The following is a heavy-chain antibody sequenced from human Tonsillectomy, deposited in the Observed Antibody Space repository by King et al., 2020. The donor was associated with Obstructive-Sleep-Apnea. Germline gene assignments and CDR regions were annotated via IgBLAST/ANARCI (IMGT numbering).Heavy chain of an antibody. CDR3: ARSSSGSIPYYFDH. CDR1: GYTFTSYG. J-gene: IGHJ4*02. CDR2: FSAYNGNT. Sequence: QLVQSGAEVKKPGASVKVSCKASGYTFTSYGINWVRQAPGQEPEWMGWFSAYNGNTNYAQKVQGRVTMTADTSTSTASMELTRLRSDDTAGYYCARSSSGSIPYYFDHWGQGTLVTVSS. D-gene: IGHD6-19*01. V-gene: IGHV1-18*01.